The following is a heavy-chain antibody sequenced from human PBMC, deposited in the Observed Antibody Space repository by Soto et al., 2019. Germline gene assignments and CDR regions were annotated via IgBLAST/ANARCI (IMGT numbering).Heavy chain of an antibody. V-gene: IGHV1-69*08. D-gene: IGHD2-15*01. CDR1: GGTFSSYT. CDR2: IIPILGIA. Sequence: QVQLVQSGAEVKKPGSSVKVSCKASGGTFSSYTISWVRQAPGQGLEWMGRIIPILGIANYAQKFQGRVTITADNSTSPAYMELSSLRSEDTAVYYCARDRGYCSGGSCPGWFDPWGQGTLVTVSS. J-gene: IGHJ5*02. CDR3: ARDRGYCSGGSCPGWFDP.